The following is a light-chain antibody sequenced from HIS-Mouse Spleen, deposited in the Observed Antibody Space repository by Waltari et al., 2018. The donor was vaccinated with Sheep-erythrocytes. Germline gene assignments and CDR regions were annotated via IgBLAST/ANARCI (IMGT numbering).Light chain of an antibody. J-gene: IGLJ3*02. CDR1: AFPKKS. Sequence: YELTPPPSVSVSPGQTARIPCSGDAFPKKSAYWYQQKSGQAPVLVIYEDSKRPSGIPERFSGSTSGTMATLTISGAQVEDEADYYCYSTDSSGNHWVFGGGTKLTVL. V-gene: IGLV3-10*01. CDR3: YSTDSSGNHWV. CDR2: EDS.